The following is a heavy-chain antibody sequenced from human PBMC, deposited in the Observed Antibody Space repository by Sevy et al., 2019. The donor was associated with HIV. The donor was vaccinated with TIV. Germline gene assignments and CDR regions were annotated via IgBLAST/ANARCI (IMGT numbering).Heavy chain of an antibody. D-gene: IGHD1-26*01. CDR3: TAGVGTSDFDY. J-gene: IGHJ4*02. CDR2: IKSKIDGATR. Sequence: GESLKISCEASGFTFNNAWMSWVRQAPGKGLEWVGRIKSKIDGATRDFAAPVKGRFAISRDDSKNTLYLRMNSLKTEDTAVYYCTAGVGTSDFDYWGRGVLVTVSS. CDR1: GFTFNNAW. V-gene: IGHV3-15*01.